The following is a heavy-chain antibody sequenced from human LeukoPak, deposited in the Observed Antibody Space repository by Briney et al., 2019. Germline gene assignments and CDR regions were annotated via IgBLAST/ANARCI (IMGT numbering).Heavy chain of an antibody. Sequence: GGSLRLSCAASGFTFSSYGMSWVRQAPGKGLEWVSAISGSGGSAYYADSVKGRFTISRDNSKNTLYLQMNSLRAEDTAVYYCAKVTSSQLWTDWGQGTLVTVSS. J-gene: IGHJ4*02. CDR1: GFTFSSYG. CDR2: ISGSGGSA. D-gene: IGHD5-18*01. CDR3: AKVTSSQLWTD. V-gene: IGHV3-23*01.